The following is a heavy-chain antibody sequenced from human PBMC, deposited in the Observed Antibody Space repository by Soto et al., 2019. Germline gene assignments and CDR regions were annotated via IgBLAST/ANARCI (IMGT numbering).Heavy chain of an antibody. CDR3: ARQAQSSHAFDI. V-gene: IGHV5-51*01. CDR2: IYPGDSDT. D-gene: IGHD2-2*01. CDR1: GNLETRYW. J-gene: IGHJ3*02. Sequence: GEYLTLSCPGSGNLETRYWIGWFRPMPGKGLEWMGIIYPGDSDTRYSPSFQGQVTISADKSISTAYLQWSSLKASDTAMYYCARQAQSSHAFDIWGQGTMVTVSS.